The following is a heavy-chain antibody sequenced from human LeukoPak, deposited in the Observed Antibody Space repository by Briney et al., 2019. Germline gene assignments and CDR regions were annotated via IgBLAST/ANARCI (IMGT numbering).Heavy chain of an antibody. CDR2: IYYSGSI. J-gene: IGHJ5*02. CDR1: GGSISSSSYY. V-gene: IGHV4-39*01. Sequence: SETLSLTCTVSGGSISSSSYYWGWIRQPPGKGLEWIGSIYYSGSIYYNPSLKSRVTISVDTSKNQFSLKLSSVTAADTAVYYCARQGPIVVVENWFDPWGQGTLVTVSS. D-gene: IGHD3-22*01. CDR3: ARQGPIVVVENWFDP.